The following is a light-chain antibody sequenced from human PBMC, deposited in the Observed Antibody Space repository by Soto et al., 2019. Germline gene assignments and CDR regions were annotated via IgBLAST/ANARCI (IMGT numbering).Light chain of an antibody. J-gene: IGKJ4*01. CDR2: DAS. Sequence: EIVLTQSPATLSLSPGERATLSCRASQSVSSYLAWYQQXXXQAPRLLIYDASNRATGIPARFXGSGSGTDFTLTISSLEPEDFAVYYCQQRSNWVSFGGGTKVEIK. V-gene: IGKV3-11*01. CDR3: QQRSNWVS. CDR1: QSVSSY.